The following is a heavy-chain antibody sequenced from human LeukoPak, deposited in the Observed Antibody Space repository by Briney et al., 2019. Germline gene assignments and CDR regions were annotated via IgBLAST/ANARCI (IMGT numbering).Heavy chain of an antibody. CDR3: AKGRRITMVRGVIIRIDAFDI. CDR2: ISGSGGST. V-gene: IGHV3-23*01. D-gene: IGHD3-10*01. Sequence: GGSLRLSCAASGFTFSSYAMSWVRQAPGKGLEWVSAISGSGGSTYYADSVKGRFTISRDNSKNTLYLQMNSLRAEDTAVYYCAKGRRITMVRGVIIRIDAFDIWGQGTMVTVSS. CDR1: GFTFSSYA. J-gene: IGHJ3*02.